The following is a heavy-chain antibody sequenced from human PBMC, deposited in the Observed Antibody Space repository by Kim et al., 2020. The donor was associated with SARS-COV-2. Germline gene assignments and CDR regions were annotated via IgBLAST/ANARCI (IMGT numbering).Heavy chain of an antibody. D-gene: IGHD1-26*01. Sequence: SETLSLNCAVSGGSISSSDWWSWVRQPPGKGLEWIGEIHVGGTTNYNPSLKGRVTISLDKSKNQLSLRVISMTAADTAVYYCARHIMGPPAFVYWGQGTLVTVSS. CDR2: IHVGGTT. J-gene: IGHJ4*02. CDR3: ARHIMGPPAFVY. CDR1: GGSISSSDW. V-gene: IGHV4-4*02.